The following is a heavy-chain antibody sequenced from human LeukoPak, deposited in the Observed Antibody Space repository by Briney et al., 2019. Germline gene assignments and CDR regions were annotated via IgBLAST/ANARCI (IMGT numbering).Heavy chain of an antibody. CDR3: ATSALLWFGESPLDY. CDR1: GYTLTELS. J-gene: IGHJ4*02. D-gene: IGHD3-10*01. CDR2: FDPEDGET. V-gene: IGHV1-24*01. Sequence: GASVKVSCKVSGYTLTELSMHWVRQAPGKGLEWMGGFDPEDGETIYAQKFQGRVTMTEDTSTDTAYMELSSLRSEDTAVYSCATSALLWFGESPLDYWGQGTLVTVSS.